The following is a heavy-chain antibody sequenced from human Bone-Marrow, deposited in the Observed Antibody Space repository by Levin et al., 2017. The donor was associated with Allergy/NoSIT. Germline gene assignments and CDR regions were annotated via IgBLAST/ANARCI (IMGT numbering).Heavy chain of an antibody. CDR2: MNTNTGKP. CDR1: GYIFTKYA. V-gene: IGHV7-4-1*02. CDR3: ARDRDTMPSAD. D-gene: IGHD2-2*01. J-gene: IGHJ4*02. Sequence: ASVKVSCKASGYIFTKYAINWVRQAPGQGLEWMGWMNTNTGKPTYARGFTGRVVFSLDTSVSTAYLQINDLKPEDTALYFCARDRDTMPSADWGQGTLVTVSS.